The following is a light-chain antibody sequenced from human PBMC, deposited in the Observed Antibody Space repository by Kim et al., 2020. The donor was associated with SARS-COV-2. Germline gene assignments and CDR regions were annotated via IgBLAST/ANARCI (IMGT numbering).Light chain of an antibody. CDR3: KEYDDLAV. CDR1: QDISNY. CDR2: ESS. J-gene: IGKJ2*01. Sequence: LSDSVGDRFPLTCQESQDISNYLNLYQKKPGKAPKPLLYESSTLEAGVPSRFRGLGFGTHFTFTISSLQPEDVATYYCKEYDDLAVLGQGKKLEL. V-gene: IGKV1-33*01.